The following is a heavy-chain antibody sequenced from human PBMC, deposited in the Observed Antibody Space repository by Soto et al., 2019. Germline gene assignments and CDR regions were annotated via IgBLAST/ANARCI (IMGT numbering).Heavy chain of an antibody. J-gene: IGHJ6*02. CDR1: GFTFDDYA. Sequence: PVGSLRLSCTASGFTFDDYAMHWVRQAPGKGLEWVSGISWNSGAIGYVDSVKARFTISRDNAKNSLYLQMNSLRAEDTALYYCAKDISGRGSFYYYYGVDVWGQGTTVTVSS. CDR3: AKDISGRGSFYYYYGVDV. D-gene: IGHD1-26*01. V-gene: IGHV3-9*01. CDR2: ISWNSGAI.